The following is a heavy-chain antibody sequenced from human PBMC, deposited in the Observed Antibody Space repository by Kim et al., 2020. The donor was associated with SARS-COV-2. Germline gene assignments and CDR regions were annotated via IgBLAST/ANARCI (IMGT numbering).Heavy chain of an antibody. V-gene: IGHV1-3*01. CDR3: ARGAAGWGY. J-gene: IGHJ4*02. CDR2: GNT. Sequence: GNTTYSPKFQGRVTITRDTSASTAYMELRSLRSEDTAVYYCARGAAGWGYWGQGTLVTVSS. D-gene: IGHD6-13*01.